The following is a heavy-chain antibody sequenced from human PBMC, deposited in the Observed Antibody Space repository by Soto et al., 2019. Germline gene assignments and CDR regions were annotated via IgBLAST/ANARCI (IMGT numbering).Heavy chain of an antibody. D-gene: IGHD5-18*01. Sequence: EVQLVESGGGLVQPGGSLRLSCAASGFTFSSYEMNWVRQAPGKGLEWVSYISSSGSTIYYADSVKGRFTISRDNAKNSLYLQMNSLRAEDTAVYYCARDATAYWYFDLWGRGILVTVSS. V-gene: IGHV3-48*03. J-gene: IGHJ2*01. CDR3: ARDATAYWYFDL. CDR1: GFTFSSYE. CDR2: ISSSGSTI.